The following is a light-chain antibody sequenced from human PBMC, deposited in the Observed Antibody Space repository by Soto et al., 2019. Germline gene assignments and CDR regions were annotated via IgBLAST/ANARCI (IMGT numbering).Light chain of an antibody. CDR2: YAS. CDR3: QQYNDWPRT. J-gene: IGKJ1*01. CDR1: QSVRSN. Sequence: EIAMTQSPAALSVSQRERSTLSCRASQSVRSNLAWYQQKPGQAPRLLIYYASTRATGIPAKFSGSGSGTEFSLTISSLQSVDSAVYYCQQYNDWPRTFGQGTKVDIK. V-gene: IGKV3-15*01.